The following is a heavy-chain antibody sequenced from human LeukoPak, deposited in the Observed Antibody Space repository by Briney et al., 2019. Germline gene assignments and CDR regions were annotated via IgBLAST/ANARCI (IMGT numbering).Heavy chain of an antibody. V-gene: IGHV3-48*04. CDR2: ISTTSIPI. J-gene: IGHJ4*02. Sequence: PGGSLRLSCAASGFTFSRYSMHWVRQAPGKSLEWISYISTTSIPIYYADSVKGRFTISRDNAKNSLFLQMNSLRAEDTAVYYCARLPAYCSSTSCYYDYWGQGTLVTVSS. D-gene: IGHD2-2*01. CDR3: ARLPAYCSSTSCYYDY. CDR1: GFTFSRYS.